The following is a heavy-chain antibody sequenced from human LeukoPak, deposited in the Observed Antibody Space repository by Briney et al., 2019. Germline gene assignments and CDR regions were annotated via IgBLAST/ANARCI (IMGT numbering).Heavy chain of an antibody. CDR3: ARVSGPSGYDRSRKQYYYYYYYMDV. CDR1: GGTFSSYA. CDR2: IIPIFGRA. D-gene: IGHD3-22*01. J-gene: IGHJ6*03. Sequence: SVKVSCKASGGTFSSYAISWVRQAPGQGLEWMGGIIPIFGRANYAQKFQGRATITADESTSTAYMELSSLRSEATAVYYCARVSGPSGYDRSRKQYYYYYYYMDVWGKGTTVTVSS. V-gene: IGHV1-69*13.